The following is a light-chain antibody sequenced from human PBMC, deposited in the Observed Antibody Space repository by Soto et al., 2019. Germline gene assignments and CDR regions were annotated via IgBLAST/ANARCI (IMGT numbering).Light chain of an antibody. CDR2: DAS. Sequence: DIQMTQSPSSLSASVGDRITITCQASQDISNYLNWFQQKPGKAPKLLIYDASNLETGVPSRFSGSGSGTDFTFSISSLQPEDIATYYCHQYDKLPFPFGPGTKVDIK. CDR1: QDISNY. J-gene: IGKJ3*01. CDR3: HQYDKLPFP. V-gene: IGKV1-33*01.